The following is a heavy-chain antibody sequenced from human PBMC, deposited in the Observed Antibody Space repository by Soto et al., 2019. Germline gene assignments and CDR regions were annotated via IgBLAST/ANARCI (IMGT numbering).Heavy chain of an antibody. CDR3: ASPNGDIDY. Sequence: PSETLSLTCTVSGGSISSSSYYWGWIRQPPGKGLEWIGSIYYSGSTYYNPSLKSRVTISVDTSKNQFSLKLSSVTAADTAVYYCASPNGDIDYWGQGTLVTVSS. CDR2: IYYSGST. J-gene: IGHJ4*02. CDR1: GGSISSSSYY. D-gene: IGHD4-17*01. V-gene: IGHV4-39*01.